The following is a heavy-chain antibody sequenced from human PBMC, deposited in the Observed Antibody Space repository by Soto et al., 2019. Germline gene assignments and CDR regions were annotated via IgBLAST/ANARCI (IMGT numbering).Heavy chain of an antibody. V-gene: IGHV4-31*03. J-gene: IGHJ4*02. D-gene: IGHD3-3*01. CDR1: GGSISSGGYY. CDR3: ARASTHYDFWSGHHPRYYFDY. Sequence: QVQLQESGPGLVKPSQTLSLTCTVSGGSISSGGYYWSWIRQHPGKGLEWIGYIYYSGSTYYNPSLKSRVTMSVDTSKNQFALKLGSVTAADTAVYYCARASTHYDFWSGHHPRYYFDYWGQGTLVTVSS. CDR2: IYYSGST.